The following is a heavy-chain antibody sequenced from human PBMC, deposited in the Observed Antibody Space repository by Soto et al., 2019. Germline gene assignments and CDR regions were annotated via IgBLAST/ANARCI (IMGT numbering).Heavy chain of an antibody. D-gene: IGHD2-15*01. CDR1: GFTFSNYA. V-gene: IGHV3-23*01. J-gene: IGHJ4*02. CDR2: VGGSGDST. CDR3: AKSPLGYCRGGSCYPPHYFDY. Sequence: EVQLLDSGGGLVQPEGSLRLSCAASGFTFSNYAMIWVRQAPGKGLEWVSGVGGSGDSTYYADSVKGRFTISRDNSKDTLYLQMNSLRAEDTAVYYCAKSPLGYCRGGSCYPPHYFDYWGQGTLVTVSS.